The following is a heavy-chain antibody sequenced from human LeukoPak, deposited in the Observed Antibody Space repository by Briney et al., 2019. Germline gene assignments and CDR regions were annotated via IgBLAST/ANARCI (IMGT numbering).Heavy chain of an antibody. V-gene: IGHV3-7*01. D-gene: IGHD7-27*01. CDR1: GFDFSTYW. J-gene: IGHJ4*02. CDR3: ATDVNWGYFDY. Sequence: QAGGSLRLSCAVSGFDFSTYWMTWVRQAPGKGLEWVANINQDGREKDYVDSVKGRFTISRDNTKKSLFLQMDSLRADDTGVYYCATDVNWGYFDYWGQGTVATVSS. CDR2: INQDGREK.